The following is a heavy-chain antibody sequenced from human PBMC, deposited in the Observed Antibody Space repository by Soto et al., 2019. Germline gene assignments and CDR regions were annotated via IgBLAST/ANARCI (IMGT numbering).Heavy chain of an antibody. D-gene: IGHD2-21*01. CDR1: GGSISSCGYS. CDR2: IYHSGST. J-gene: IGHJ5*02. CDR3: ARIPSP. Sequence: PSETLSLTCAVSGGSISSCGYSWSWIRQPPGKGLEWIGYIYHSGSTYYNSSLKSRVTISVDRSKNQFSLKLSSVTAADTAVYYCARIPSPWGQGTLVTVSS. V-gene: IGHV4-30-2*01.